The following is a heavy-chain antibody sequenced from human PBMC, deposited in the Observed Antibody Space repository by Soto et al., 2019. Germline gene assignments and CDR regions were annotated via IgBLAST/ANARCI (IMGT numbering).Heavy chain of an antibody. CDR1: GFSFTTYG. V-gene: IGHV3-30*18. CDR3: AKDSSAWTLDY. J-gene: IGHJ4*02. CDR2: ISYDGNVK. Sequence: QVQLVESGGGVVRPGTSLRLSCAASGFSFTTYGMHWVRQAPGKGLARVAFISYDGNVKHYADSVKGRFTISRDNSKNTLYLQMNSLRTEDTAVYFCAKDSSAWTLDYWGQGTLVTVSS. D-gene: IGHD6-19*01.